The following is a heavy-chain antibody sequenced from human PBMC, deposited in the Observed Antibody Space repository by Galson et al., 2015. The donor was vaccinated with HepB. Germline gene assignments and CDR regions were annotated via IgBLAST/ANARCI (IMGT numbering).Heavy chain of an antibody. V-gene: IGHV1-69*06. D-gene: IGHD2-15*01. CDR3: ALVVVAATYWFDP. J-gene: IGHJ5*02. CDR1: GGTFSSYA. CDR2: IIPIFGTA. Sequence: SVKVSCKASGGTFSSYAISWVRQAPGQGLEWMGGIIPIFGTANYAQKFQGRVTITADKSTSTAYMELSSLRSEDTAVYYCALVVVAATYWFDPWGQGTLVTVSS.